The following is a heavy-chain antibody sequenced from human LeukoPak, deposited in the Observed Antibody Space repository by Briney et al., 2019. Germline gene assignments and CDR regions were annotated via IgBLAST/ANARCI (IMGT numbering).Heavy chain of an antibody. CDR2: IYPGDSDT. Sequence: PGESLKISCKGSGYSFTSYWIGWVRQMPGKGLEWMGIIYPGDSDTRYSPSFQGQVAISADKSISTAYLQWSSLKASDTAMYYCARVTYYYDSSGYNDAFDIWGQGTMVTVSS. D-gene: IGHD3-22*01. J-gene: IGHJ3*02. CDR3: ARVTYYYDSSGYNDAFDI. V-gene: IGHV5-51*01. CDR1: GYSFTSYW.